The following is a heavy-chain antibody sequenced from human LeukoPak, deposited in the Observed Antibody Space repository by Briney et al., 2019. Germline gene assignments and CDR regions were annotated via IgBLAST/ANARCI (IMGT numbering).Heavy chain of an antibody. CDR1: GGSFSGYY. CDR3: ARVEGDGYNSTCFDY. J-gene: IGHJ4*02. Sequence: SETLSLTCAVYGGSFSGYYWSWIRQPPGKRLEWIGEINHSGSTNYNPSLKSRVTISVDTSKNQFSLKLSSVTAADTAVYYCARVEGDGYNSTCFDYWGQGTLVTVSS. D-gene: IGHD5-12*01. CDR2: INHSGST. V-gene: IGHV4-34*01.